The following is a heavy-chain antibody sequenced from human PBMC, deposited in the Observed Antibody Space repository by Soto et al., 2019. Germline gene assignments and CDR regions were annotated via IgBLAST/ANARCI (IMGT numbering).Heavy chain of an antibody. V-gene: IGHV3-33*01. Sequence: SGGSLRLSCAASGFTFSSYGMHWVRQAPGKGLEWVAVIWYDGSNKYYADSVKGRFTISRDNSKNTLYLQMNSLRAEDTAVYYCARDLSGKEDDYGHYWGQGTLVTVSS. J-gene: IGHJ4*02. D-gene: IGHD4-17*01. CDR1: GFTFSSYG. CDR2: IWYDGSNK. CDR3: ARDLSGKEDDYGHY.